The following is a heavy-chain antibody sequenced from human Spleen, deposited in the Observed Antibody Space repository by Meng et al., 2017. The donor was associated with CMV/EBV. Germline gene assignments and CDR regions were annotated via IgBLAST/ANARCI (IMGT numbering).Heavy chain of an antibody. CDR2: IRYDGSSK. J-gene: IGHJ6*02. Sequence: GESLKISCAASGFTFSSYGMHWVRQAPGKGLEWVAFIRYDGSSKSYGNSVKGRFTVSRDNAKNSLYLEMNSLRVDDTAVYYCARYREWLQFGNHFYGMDVWGQGTTVTVSS. CDR1: GFTFSSYG. V-gene: IGHV3-30*02. CDR3: ARYREWLQFGNHFYGMDV. D-gene: IGHD5-24*01.